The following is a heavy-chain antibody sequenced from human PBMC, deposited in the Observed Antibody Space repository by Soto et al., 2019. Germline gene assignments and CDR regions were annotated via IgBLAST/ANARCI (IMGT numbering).Heavy chain of an antibody. CDR3: ARGPLGRYCSGGSCYPGYYYYGMDV. CDR2: IYHSGST. D-gene: IGHD2-15*01. V-gene: IGHV4-39*07. CDR1: GGSISSSSYY. Sequence: PSETLSLTCTVSGGSISSSSYYWGWIRQPPGKGLEWIGSIYHSGSTYYNPSLKSRVTISVDTSKNRFSLKLSSVTAADTAVYYCARGPLGRYCSGGSCYPGYYYYGMDVWGQGTTVTVSS. J-gene: IGHJ6*02.